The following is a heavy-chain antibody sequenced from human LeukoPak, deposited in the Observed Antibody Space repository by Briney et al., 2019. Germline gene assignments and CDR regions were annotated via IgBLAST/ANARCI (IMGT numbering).Heavy chain of an antibody. CDR3: AKDSMVRGCLNY. D-gene: IGHD3-10*01. V-gene: IGHV3-23*01. CDR1: GFTFSSYA. Sequence: GGSLRLSCVASGFTFSSYAMTWLRQAPGKGPEGVSSISISGDRTYYADSVKGRFTISRDNSKNTLYLQMNSLRAEDTAVYSCAKDSMVRGCLNYWGQGTLVTVSS. J-gene: IGHJ4*02. CDR2: ISISGDRT.